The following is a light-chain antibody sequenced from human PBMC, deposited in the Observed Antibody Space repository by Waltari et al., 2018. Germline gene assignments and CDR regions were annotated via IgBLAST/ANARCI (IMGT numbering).Light chain of an antibody. CDR1: QSISSW. CDR3: QQYNSYCT. V-gene: IGKV1-5*03. J-gene: IGKJ2*02. CDR2: KAS. Sequence: DIQMTQSPSTLSASVGDRVTITCRASQSISSWLAWYQQKPGKAPKLLIYKASSLESGVPSRFSGSGSGTEFTLTISSLQPDDFATYYRQQYNSYCTFGQGTKLEIK.